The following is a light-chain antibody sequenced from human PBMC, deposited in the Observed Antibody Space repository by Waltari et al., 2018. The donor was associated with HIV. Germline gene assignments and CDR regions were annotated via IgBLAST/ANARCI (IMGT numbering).Light chain of an antibody. CDR1: RSNIGTNF. CDR3: GTWDSSLSAVV. Sequence: QSVLTQPPSVSAAPGQKVTIFCSGSRSNIGTNFVSWYQQLPGTAPKLLIYDDNKRPSGIPDRFAGSKSGTSATLGISGLQTGDEADYYCGTWDSSLSAVVFGGGTKVTVL. CDR2: DDN. V-gene: IGLV1-51*01. J-gene: IGLJ2*01.